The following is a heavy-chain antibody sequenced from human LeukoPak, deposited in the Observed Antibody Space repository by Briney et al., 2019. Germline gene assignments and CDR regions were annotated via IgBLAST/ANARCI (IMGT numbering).Heavy chain of an antibody. CDR3: ARLSVSMFGVVRNWFDP. Sequence: SETLSLTCAVSGGSFSGHYWYWIRQPPGKGLEWIGEINHGESTNYNPSLKSRATLSVDTSKNQFSLKLTSVTAADTAVYYCARLSVSMFGVVRNWFDPWGQGTLVTVSS. D-gene: IGHD3-3*01. CDR1: GGSFSGHY. CDR2: INHGEST. V-gene: IGHV4-34*01. J-gene: IGHJ5*02.